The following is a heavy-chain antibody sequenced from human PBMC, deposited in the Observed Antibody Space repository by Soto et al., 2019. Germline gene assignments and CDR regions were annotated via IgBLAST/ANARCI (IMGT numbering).Heavy chain of an antibody. CDR2: IIHIFGTA. Sequence: QVQLVQSGAEVKKPGSSVKVSCKASGGTFSSYAISWVRQAPGQGLEWMGGIIHIFGTANYAQKFQGRVTITADESTSTAYMELSSLRSEDTAVYYCARLSYYDSSGENYYYGMDVWGQGTTVTVSS. J-gene: IGHJ6*02. V-gene: IGHV1-69*01. CDR3: ARLSYYDSSGENYYYGMDV. CDR1: GGTFSSYA. D-gene: IGHD3-22*01.